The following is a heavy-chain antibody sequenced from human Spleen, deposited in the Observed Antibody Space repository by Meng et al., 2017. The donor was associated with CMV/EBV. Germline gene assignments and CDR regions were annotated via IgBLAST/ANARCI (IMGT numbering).Heavy chain of an antibody. Sequence: VQMVQSGAEVKKPGASVKVSCKASGYTFTGYYMHWVRQAPGQGLEWMGWINPNSGGTNYAQKFQGRVTMTRDTSISTAYMELSSLRSDDTAVYYCARDRGYYDSSGFLFVYWGQGTLVTVSS. CDR2: INPNSGGT. D-gene: IGHD3-22*01. CDR1: GYTFTGYY. V-gene: IGHV1-2*02. J-gene: IGHJ4*02. CDR3: ARDRGYYDSSGFLFVY.